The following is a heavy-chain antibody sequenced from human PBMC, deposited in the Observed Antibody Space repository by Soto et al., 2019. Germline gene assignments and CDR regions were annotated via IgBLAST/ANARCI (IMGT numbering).Heavy chain of an antibody. V-gene: IGHV1-69*06. CDR2: IIPIFGTA. D-gene: IGHD5-18*01. CDR3: ARVFGGKDRAMATKTYYYDGMDV. Sequence: QVQLVQSGAEVKKPGSSVKVSCKASGGTFSSYAISWVRQAPGQGLEWMGGIIPIFGTANYAQKFQGRVTITADKSTSTAYMELSSLRAEDTAVYYCARVFGGKDRAMATKTYYYDGMDVWGQGTTVTVSS. CDR1: GGTFSSYA. J-gene: IGHJ6*02.